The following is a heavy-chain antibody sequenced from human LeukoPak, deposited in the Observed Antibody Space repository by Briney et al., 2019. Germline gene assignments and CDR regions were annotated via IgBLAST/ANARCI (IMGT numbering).Heavy chain of an antibody. Sequence: SETLSLTCAVYGGSFSGYYWSWIRQPPGKGLEWIGEINHSGSTNYNPSLKSRLTISVDTSKIQFSLKLNSVTAADTAVYYCARGGWSLDCWGQGILVTVSS. D-gene: IGHD6-19*01. CDR1: GGSFSGYY. V-gene: IGHV4-34*01. CDR2: INHSGST. CDR3: ARGGWSLDC. J-gene: IGHJ4*02.